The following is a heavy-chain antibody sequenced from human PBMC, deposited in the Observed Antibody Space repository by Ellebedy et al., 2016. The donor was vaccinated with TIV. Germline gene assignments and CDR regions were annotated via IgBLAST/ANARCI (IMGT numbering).Heavy chain of an antibody. V-gene: IGHV3-23*01. CDR1: GFTFNIYG. CDR2: ISGSGDSR. D-gene: IGHD3-16*01. CDR3: TRGGLDNSFDV. Sequence: GESLKISXAASGFTFNIYGMSWVRQAPGKGLEWVSAISGSGDSRYYAASVKGRFTISRDNAKNSVYLQMNSLRDEDTAVYYCTRGGLDNSFDVWGQGTMVTVSS. J-gene: IGHJ3*01.